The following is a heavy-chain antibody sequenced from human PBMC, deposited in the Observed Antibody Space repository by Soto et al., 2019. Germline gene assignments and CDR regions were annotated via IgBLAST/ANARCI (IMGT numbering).Heavy chain of an antibody. J-gene: IGHJ6*02. CDR3: ARGGYYDFWSGYWDYYYYGMDV. CDR1: GFTFSSYS. Sequence: PGGSLRLSCAASGFTFSSYSMNWVRQAPGKGLEWVSSISSSSSYIYYADSVKGRFTISRDNSKNTLYLQMNSLRAEDTAVYYWARGGYYDFWSGYWDYYYYGMDVWGQGTTVTV. D-gene: IGHD3-3*01. V-gene: IGHV3-21*01. CDR2: ISSSSSYI.